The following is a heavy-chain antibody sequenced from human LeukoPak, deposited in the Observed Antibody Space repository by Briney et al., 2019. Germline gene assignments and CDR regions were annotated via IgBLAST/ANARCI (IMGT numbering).Heavy chain of an antibody. Sequence: GSSVKVSCKASGYTFTSYYMHWVRQAPGQGVEWMGIINPSGGSTSYAQKFQGRVTMTRETSKSTVYMELSSLSSEDTPVYYCPRDTPHYGDYAGAFDIWGQGTMVTVSS. CDR3: PRDTPHYGDYAGAFDI. CDR2: INPSGGST. V-gene: IGHV1-46*01. J-gene: IGHJ3*02. D-gene: IGHD4-17*01. CDR1: GYTFTSYY.